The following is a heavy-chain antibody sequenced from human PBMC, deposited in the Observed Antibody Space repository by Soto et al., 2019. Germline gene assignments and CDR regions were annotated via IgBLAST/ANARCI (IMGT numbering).Heavy chain of an antibody. Sequence: GASVKVSCKASGYTFTSYGISWVRQAPGQGLEWMGWISAYNGNTKYAQKLQGRVTMTTDTSTSTAYMELRSLRSDDTAVYYCARMSIAARPDVSGPWGQGTLVTVSS. J-gene: IGHJ5*02. D-gene: IGHD6-6*01. V-gene: IGHV1-18*01. CDR3: ARMSIAARPDVSGP. CDR1: GYTFTSYG. CDR2: ISAYNGNT.